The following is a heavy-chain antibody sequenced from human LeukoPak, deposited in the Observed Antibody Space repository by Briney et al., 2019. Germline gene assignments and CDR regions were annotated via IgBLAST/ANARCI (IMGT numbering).Heavy chain of an antibody. CDR3: AKGVSSFDY. Sequence: PGGSLRLSCAASGFSFSNSAMHWVRQAPGKGLEWVAFVRNDGSNKYYPDSVKGRFTISRDNSKNTLYLQITSLRAEDTAVYYCAKGVSSFDYWGQGTLVTVSS. D-gene: IGHD4-11*01. CDR2: VRNDGSNK. CDR1: GFSFSNSA. J-gene: IGHJ4*02. V-gene: IGHV3-30*02.